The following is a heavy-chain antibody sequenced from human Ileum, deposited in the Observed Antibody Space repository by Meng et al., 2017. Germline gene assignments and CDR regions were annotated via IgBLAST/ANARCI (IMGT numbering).Heavy chain of an antibody. V-gene: IGHV5-51*01. CDR3: ARASGDSGSYYKGDWFDP. D-gene: IGHD3-10*01. J-gene: IGHJ5*02. Sequence: GGSLRLSCTGSGYSFTSYWIGWVRQMPGKGLEWMGSIYPGDSDTRYSQSFQGQVTISADKSISTAYLQRSSLKAADTAMYYCARASGDSGSYYKGDWFDPWGQGTLVTVSS. CDR1: GYSFTSYW. CDR2: IYPGDSDT.